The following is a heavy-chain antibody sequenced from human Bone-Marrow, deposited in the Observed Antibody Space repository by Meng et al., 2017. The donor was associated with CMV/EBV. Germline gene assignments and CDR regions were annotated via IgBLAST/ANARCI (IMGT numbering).Heavy chain of an antibody. D-gene: IGHD2-2*01. J-gene: IGHJ6*02. V-gene: IGHV3-23*01. CDR3: ARAQHYGMDV. CDR2: ISDNGGST. CDR1: GFTFSSYA. Sequence: GGSLRLSCAASGFTFSSYAMSWVRQAPGKGLEWVSAISDNGGSTYYADSVEGRFTISRDNSKNTLYLQMNSLRAEDTAVYYCARAQHYGMDVWGQGTTVTVSS.